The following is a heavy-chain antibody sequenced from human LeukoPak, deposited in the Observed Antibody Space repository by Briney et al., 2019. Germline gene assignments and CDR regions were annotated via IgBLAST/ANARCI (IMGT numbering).Heavy chain of an antibody. J-gene: IGHJ4*02. CDR1: GFTFSSYA. V-gene: IGHV3-30*04. CDR2: ISYDGSNK. CDR3: AKRAMYYYDSSGYLLFDY. D-gene: IGHD3-22*01. Sequence: PGGSLRLSCAASGFTFSSYAMHWVRQAPGKGLEWVAVISYDGSNKYYADSVKGRFTISRDNSKNTLYLQMNSLRAEDTAVYYCAKRAMYYYDSSGYLLFDYWGQGTLVTVSS.